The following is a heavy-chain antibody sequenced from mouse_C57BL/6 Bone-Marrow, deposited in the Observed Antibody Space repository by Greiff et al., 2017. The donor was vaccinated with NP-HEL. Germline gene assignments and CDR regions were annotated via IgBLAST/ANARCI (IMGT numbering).Heavy chain of an antibody. CDR1: GFTFSSYG. CDR2: ISGGGSYT. V-gene: IGHV5-6*02. CDR3: ASPRYFDV. J-gene: IGHJ1*03. Sequence: EVKLVESGGDLVKPGGSLKLSCAASGFTFSSYGMSWVRQTPDKRLEWVATISGGGSYTYYPDSVKGRFTISRDNAKNTLYLQMSSLKSEDTAMYYCASPRYFDVWGTGTTVTVSS.